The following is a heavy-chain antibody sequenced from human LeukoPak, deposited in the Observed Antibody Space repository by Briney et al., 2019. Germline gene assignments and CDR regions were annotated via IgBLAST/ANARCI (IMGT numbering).Heavy chain of an antibody. J-gene: IGHJ4*02. D-gene: IGHD3-22*01. CDR2: IKEDGSEI. V-gene: IGHV3-7*01. Sequence: GGSLRLSCAASAFTFSNYWMSWVRQAPGKGLEWVANIKEDGSEINYVDSVKGRFTISRDNAKNSLYLQMNSLRVDDTAVYYCVRIRGVWLYDCWGQGTLVTVSS. CDR3: VRIRGVWLYDC. CDR1: AFTFSNYW.